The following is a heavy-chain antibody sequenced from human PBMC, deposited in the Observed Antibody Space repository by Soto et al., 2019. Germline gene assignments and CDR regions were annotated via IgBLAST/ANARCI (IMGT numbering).Heavy chain of an antibody. CDR3: AAGYSSSWYLDY. Sequence: QVQLVESGGGVVQPGRSLRLSCAASGFTFSSYGMHWVRQAPGKGLEWVAVISYDGSNKYYADSVKGRFTISRDNSKNTLYLQMNSLRAEDTAVYYCAAGYSSSWYLDYWGQEPWSPSPQ. CDR2: ISYDGSNK. D-gene: IGHD6-13*01. V-gene: IGHV3-30*03. J-gene: IGHJ4*01. CDR1: GFTFSSYG.